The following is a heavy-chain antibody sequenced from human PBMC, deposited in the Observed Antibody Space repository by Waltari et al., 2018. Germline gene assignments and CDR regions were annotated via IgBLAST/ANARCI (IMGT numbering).Heavy chain of an antibody. Sequence: QLQLQESGPGLVKPSETLSLTCTVSGGSISSSSYYWGWIRQPPGKGLEGIGSIYYSGSTYYNPALKSRVTISVDTSKNQFSLKLSSVTAADTAVYYCARQAIGLRLGELSYDAFDIWGQGTMVTVSS. CDR1: GGSISSSSYY. D-gene: IGHD3-16*02. CDR3: ARQAIGLRLGELSYDAFDI. V-gene: IGHV4-39*01. CDR2: IYYSGST. J-gene: IGHJ3*02.